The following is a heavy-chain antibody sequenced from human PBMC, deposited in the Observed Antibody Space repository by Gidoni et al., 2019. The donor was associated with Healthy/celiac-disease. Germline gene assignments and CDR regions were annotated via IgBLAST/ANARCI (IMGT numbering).Heavy chain of an antibody. CDR3: ARISPGSGSYYKVQYYYYGMDV. V-gene: IGHV2-26*01. D-gene: IGHD3-10*01. J-gene: IGHJ6*02. CDR1: GFSLSNARMG. CDR2: IFSNDEK. Sequence: QVTLKESGPVLVKPTETLTLTCTVSGFSLSNARMGVSWIRQPPGKALEWLAHIFSNDEKSYSTSLKSRLTISKDTSKSQVVLTMTNMDPVDTATYYCARISPGSGSYYKVQYYYYGMDVWGQGTTVTVSS.